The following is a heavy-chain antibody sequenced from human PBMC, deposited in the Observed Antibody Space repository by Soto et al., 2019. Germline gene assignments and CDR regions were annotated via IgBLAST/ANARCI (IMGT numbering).Heavy chain of an antibody. CDR2: IKQDGSEK. J-gene: IGHJ4*02. D-gene: IGHD2-15*01. Sequence: EVQLVESGGGLVQPGGSLRLSCAASGFTFSSYWMSWVRQAPGKGLEWVANIKQDGSEKYYVDSVKGRFTISRDNAENSLFLQMTSLRAEHMAVYYCVRHLQYLVVVGTFDYWGQGTLVTVSS. V-gene: IGHV3-7*01. CDR1: GFTFSSYW. CDR3: VRHLQYLVVVGTFDY.